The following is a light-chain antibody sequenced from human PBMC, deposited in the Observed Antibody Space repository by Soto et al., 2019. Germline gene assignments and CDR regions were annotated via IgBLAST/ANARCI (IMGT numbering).Light chain of an antibody. Sequence: LTQPASVSGSPGQSITISCTGTSSDVGGYNYVSWYQQHPGKAPKLMLYEVSNRPSGISNRFSGSKSGNTASLTISGLQAEDEADYYCSSYTSSSTLCVFGTGTKVTVL. CDR1: SSDVGGYNY. CDR2: EVS. V-gene: IGLV2-14*01. CDR3: SSYTSSSTLCV. J-gene: IGLJ1*01.